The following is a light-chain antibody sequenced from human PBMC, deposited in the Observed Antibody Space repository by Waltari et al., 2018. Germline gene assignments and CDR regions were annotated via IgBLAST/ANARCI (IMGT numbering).Light chain of an antibody. CDR3: QQYGRSWNT. V-gene: IGKV3-20*01. Sequence: EIVLTQSPGTLSLSPGERATLSCRASQSVRSSYLAWYQQNPGQAPRLLIYGASSRANGIPDRFSGSGSGTDFNLTISRLEPEDFAVYYCQQYGRSWNTFGQGTKLEIK. CDR1: QSVRSSY. CDR2: GAS. J-gene: IGKJ2*01.